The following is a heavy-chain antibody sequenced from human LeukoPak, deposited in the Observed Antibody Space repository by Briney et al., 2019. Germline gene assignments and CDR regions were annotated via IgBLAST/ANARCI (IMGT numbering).Heavy chain of an antibody. CDR2: INQDASEI. V-gene: IGHV3-7*01. Sequence: GGSLTLSCAASGFTFSTYWMNWYRQAPGKGLEGVGNINQDASEINYVDSVRGRITISRDNAKNNLHLQMNSRRAEDRAVYYCATNRDHGDRQKRLDSWGQGTLVTVSS. J-gene: IGHJ4*02. CDR1: GFTFSTYW. CDR3: ATNRDHGDRQKRLDS. D-gene: IGHD4/OR15-4a*01.